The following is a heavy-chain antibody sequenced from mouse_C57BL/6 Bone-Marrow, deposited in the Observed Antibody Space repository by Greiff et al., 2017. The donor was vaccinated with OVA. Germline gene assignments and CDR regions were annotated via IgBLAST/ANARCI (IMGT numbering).Heavy chain of an antibody. CDR3: ARNAYYSNYDYYAMDN. J-gene: IGHJ4*01. CDR1: GYSITSGYY. Sequence: EVKLVESGPGLVKPSQSLSLTCSVTGYSITSGYYWNWIRQFPGNKLEWMGYISYDGSNNYNPSLKNRISITRDTSKNQFFLKLNSVTTEDTATYYCARNAYYSNYDYYAMDNWGQGTSVTVSS. D-gene: IGHD2-5*01. CDR2: ISYDGSN. V-gene: IGHV3-6*01.